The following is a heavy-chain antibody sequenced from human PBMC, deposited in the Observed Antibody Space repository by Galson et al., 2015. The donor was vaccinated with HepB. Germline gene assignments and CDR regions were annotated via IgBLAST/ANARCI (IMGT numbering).Heavy chain of an antibody. D-gene: IGHD6-13*01. CDR3: VKDASSWYGGWFDV. V-gene: IGHV3-23*01. J-gene: IGHJ5*02. CDR1: GFTLSSYG. Sequence: SLRLSCAASGFTLSSYGMSWGRQAPGEGLEWVSVIPGRGDPISYVDSVKGRVTISRDIYKNTVCLEMNGLRVEDTGTYYCVKDASSWYGGWFDVWGQGALVTVSS. CDR2: IPGRGDPI.